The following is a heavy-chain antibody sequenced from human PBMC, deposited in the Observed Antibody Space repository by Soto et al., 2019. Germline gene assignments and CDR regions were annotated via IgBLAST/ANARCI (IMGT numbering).Heavy chain of an antibody. CDR2: IYPGDSDT. V-gene: IGHV5-51*01. J-gene: IGHJ6*02. CDR1: GYSFTSYW. CDR3: ARSVAGTIYYYYGMDV. Sequence: GESLKISCKGSGYSFTSYWIGWVRQMPGKGPEWMGIIYPGDSDTRYSPSFQGQVTISADKSISTAYLQWSSLKASDTAMYYCARSVAGTIYYYYGMDVWGQGTTVTVS. D-gene: IGHD6-19*01.